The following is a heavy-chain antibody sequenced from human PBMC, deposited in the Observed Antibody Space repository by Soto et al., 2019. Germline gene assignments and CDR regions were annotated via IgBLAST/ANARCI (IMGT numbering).Heavy chain of an antibody. CDR3: ARDFGGSRSGWYRQDI. D-gene: IGHD6-19*01. Sequence: QVQLQESGPGLVKPSGTLSLTCAVSGGSISSSNWWSWVRQPPGKGLEWIGEIYHSGSTNYNPSLKSRVTTSVDKLQNPYSLKQSSMIAADTAVYYSARDFGGSRSGWYRQDIWGQGTMVTVSS. CDR1: GGSISSSNW. V-gene: IGHV4-4*02. J-gene: IGHJ3*02. CDR2: IYHSGST.